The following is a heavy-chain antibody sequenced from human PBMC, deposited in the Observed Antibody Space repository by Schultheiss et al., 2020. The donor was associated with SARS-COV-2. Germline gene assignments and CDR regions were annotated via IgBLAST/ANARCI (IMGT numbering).Heavy chain of an antibody. CDR2: ISSSSSTI. V-gene: IGHV3-48*02. CDR1: GFTFSSYS. Sequence: GGSLRLSCAASGFTFSSYSMNWVRQAPGKGLEWVSYISSSSSTIYYADSVKGRFTISRDNAKNSLYLQMNSLRDEDTAVYYCARGGVVVPAAMGSSRNWYFDLWGRGTLGTVSS. J-gene: IGHJ2*01. D-gene: IGHD2-2*01. CDR3: ARGGVVVPAAMGSSRNWYFDL.